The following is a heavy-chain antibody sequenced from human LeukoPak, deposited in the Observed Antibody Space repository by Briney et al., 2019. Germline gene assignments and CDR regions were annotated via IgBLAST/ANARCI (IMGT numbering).Heavy chain of an antibody. CDR2: INHSGST. CDR1: GGSFGGYY. Sequence: SETLSLTCAVSGGSFGGYYWSWIRQPPGKGLEWIGEINHSGSTNYNPSLKSRVTISVDTSKNQFSLKLSSVTAADTAVYYCAREGTSHEFDPWVQGTLVTVSS. V-gene: IGHV4-34*01. D-gene: IGHD1-14*01. J-gene: IGHJ5*02. CDR3: AREGTSHEFDP.